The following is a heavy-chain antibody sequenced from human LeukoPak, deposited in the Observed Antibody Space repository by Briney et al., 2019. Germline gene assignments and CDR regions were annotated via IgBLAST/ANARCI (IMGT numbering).Heavy chain of an antibody. Sequence: GGSLRPSCVTSGFTFSDHYMSWIRQAPGKGLEWVSYISGGGSLKFYADSVKGRFTISRDNAQRSLYLQMNSLTAADTAVYYCVRDLRWGQGTLVTVSS. J-gene: IGHJ4*02. CDR2: ISGGGSLK. CDR3: VRDLR. CDR1: GFTFSDHY. V-gene: IGHV3-11*01.